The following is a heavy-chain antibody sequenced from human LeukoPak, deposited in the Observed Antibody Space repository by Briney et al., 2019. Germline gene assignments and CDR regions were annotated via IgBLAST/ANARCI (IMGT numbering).Heavy chain of an antibody. J-gene: IGHJ4*02. D-gene: IGHD1-26*01. Sequence: GGSLRLSCAASGFTFSNAWMSWVRQAPGKGLEWVGRIKSKTDGGTTDYAAPVKGRFTISRDDSKNTLYLQMNSLKTEDTAVYYCTTSWIEWEPLGVDYWGQGTLVTVSS. CDR2: IKSKTDGGTT. V-gene: IGHV3-15*01. CDR3: TTSWIEWEPLGVDY. CDR1: GFTFSNAW.